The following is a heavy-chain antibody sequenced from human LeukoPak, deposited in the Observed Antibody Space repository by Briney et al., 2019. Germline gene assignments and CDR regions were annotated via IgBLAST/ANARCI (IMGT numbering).Heavy chain of an antibody. CDR3: ARVPRGYSGYDYPSWFDY. CDR1: GYSFTGYY. D-gene: IGHD5-12*01. Sequence: GASVKVSCKTSGYSFTGYYVQWVRQAPGQGLEWLGWISPDNGATHYAQKFQGRVTITADESTSTAYMELSSLRSEDTAVYYCARVPRGYSGYDYPSWFDYWGQGTLVTVSS. V-gene: IGHV1-2*02. J-gene: IGHJ4*02. CDR2: ISPDNGAT.